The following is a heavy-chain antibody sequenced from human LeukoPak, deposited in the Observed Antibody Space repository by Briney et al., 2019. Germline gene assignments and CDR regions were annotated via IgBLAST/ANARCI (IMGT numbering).Heavy chain of an antibody. CDR2: IYYTGST. J-gene: IGHJ4*02. V-gene: IGHV4-59*01. D-gene: IGHD6-19*01. Sequence: SETLSLTCTVSGGSINGYYWSWIRQSPGKGLEWIGYIYYTGSTSFNPSLKSRVTISVDTSKNQLSLKLSSLTAADTAVYYCARAKEGVAGFFDYWGQGTLVTVSS. CDR1: GGSINGYY. CDR3: ARAKEGVAGFFDY.